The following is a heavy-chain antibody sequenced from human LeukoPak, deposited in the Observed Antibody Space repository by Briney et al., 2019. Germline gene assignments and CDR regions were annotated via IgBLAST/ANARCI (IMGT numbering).Heavy chain of an antibody. Sequence: SETLSLTCTVSGGSLSSYYWSWIRQPPGKGLEWIGYIYSTGSANYNPSLKSRVTLSVDTAKNQFSLKLNSVTAADTAVYYCARIGGYSGYATHWGQGTLVTVSS. CDR3: ARIGGYSGYATH. CDR1: GGSLSSYY. CDR2: IYSTGSA. V-gene: IGHV4-59*08. D-gene: IGHD5-12*01. J-gene: IGHJ4*02.